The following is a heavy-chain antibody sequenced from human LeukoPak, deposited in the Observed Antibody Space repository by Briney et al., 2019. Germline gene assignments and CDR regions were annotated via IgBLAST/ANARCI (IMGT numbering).Heavy chain of an antibody. D-gene: IGHD3-10*01. CDR1: GGSISSGDYY. CDR2: IYYSGST. CDR3: ARDPLYGSGEDAFDI. V-gene: IGHV4-30-4*01. J-gene: IGHJ3*02. Sequence: SETLSLTCTVSGGSISSGDYYWSWIRQPPGKGLEWIGYIYYSGSTYYNPSLKSRVTISVGTSKNQFPLKLSSVTAADTAVYYCARDPLYGSGEDAFDIWGQGTMVTVSS.